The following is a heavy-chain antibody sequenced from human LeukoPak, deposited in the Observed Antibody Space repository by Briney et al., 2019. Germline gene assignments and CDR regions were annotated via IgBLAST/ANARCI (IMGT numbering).Heavy chain of an antibody. J-gene: IGHJ3*02. V-gene: IGHV3-9*01. D-gene: IGHD3-16*01. CDR1: GFTFDDYA. CDR2: ISWNSGSI. CDR3: AKDMGGNPLVFFAFDI. Sequence: PGGSLRLSCAASGFTFDDYAMHWVRQAPGKGLEWVSGISWNSGSIGYADSVKGRFTISRDNAKNSLYLQMNSLRAEDTALYYCAKDMGGNPLVFFAFDIWGQGTMVTVSS.